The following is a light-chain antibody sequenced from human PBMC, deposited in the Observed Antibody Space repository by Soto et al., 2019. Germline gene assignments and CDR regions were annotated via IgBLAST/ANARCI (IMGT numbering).Light chain of an antibody. CDR1: SGHSSYI. CDR3: ETWDSNTRV. V-gene: IGLV4-60*02. Sequence: QPVLTQSSSASASLGSSVKLTCTLSSGHSSYIIAWHHQQPGKAPRYLMKLEGSGSYNKGSGVPDRFSGSSSGADRYLTISHLQFEDEANYYCETWDSNTRVFGGGTKRTVL. CDR2: LEGSGSY. J-gene: IGLJ2*01.